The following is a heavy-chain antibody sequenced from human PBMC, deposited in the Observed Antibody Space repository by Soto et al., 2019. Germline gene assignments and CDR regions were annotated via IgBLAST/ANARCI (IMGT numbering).Heavy chain of an antibody. Sequence: EPQLVESGGGLVQPGGSLRLSCAASGFTFSFYTMNWVRQTPGKGLEWLAYISRGGSSIYYADSVKGRFTVSRDNANNSLSLQVNSLSREDTAVYYCVREGGDLRGSGVFDYWGQGTLVTVSS. D-gene: IGHD6-19*01. CDR1: GFTFSFYT. CDR2: ISRGGSSI. J-gene: IGHJ4*02. V-gene: IGHV3-48*01. CDR3: VREGGDLRGSGVFDY.